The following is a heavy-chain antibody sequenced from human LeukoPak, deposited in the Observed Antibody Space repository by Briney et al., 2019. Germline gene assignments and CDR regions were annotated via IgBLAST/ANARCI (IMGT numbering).Heavy chain of an antibody. J-gene: IGHJ6*02. D-gene: IGHD6-6*01. V-gene: IGHV1-69*04. CDR1: GGTFSSST. CDR2: IFPILGIA. Sequence: AVKVSCKASGGTFSSSTISSVRQAPGQGLEWMGRIFPILGIANYAQKLQGRVTITADKSTSTAYMELSSLRSEDTAVYYCAREHEQPELVRTWYYYYGMDVWGQGTTVTVSS. CDR3: AREHEQPELVRTWYYYYGMDV.